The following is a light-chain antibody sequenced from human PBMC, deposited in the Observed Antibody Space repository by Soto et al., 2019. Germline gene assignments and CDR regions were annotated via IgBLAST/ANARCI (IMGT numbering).Light chain of an antibody. CDR1: QILLQSNGNIY. CDR3: MQDLQTPWT. V-gene: IGKV2-28*01. Sequence: DIVMTQSPLSLPVTPGEPSSISCRSSQILLQSNGNIYLGRYLQKPGQSPQILIHLGSNRASGVPDRFSGSGSGTDFTLNISRVEAEDVGVYYCMQDLQTPWTFGQGTKVDIK. CDR2: LGS. J-gene: IGKJ1*01.